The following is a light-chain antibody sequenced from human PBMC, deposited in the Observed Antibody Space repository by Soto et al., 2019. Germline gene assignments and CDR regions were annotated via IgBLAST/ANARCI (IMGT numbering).Light chain of an antibody. J-gene: IGKJ3*01. Sequence: EIVMTQSPATLSVSPGERATLSCGASQSINTNLAWYQQRPGQAPRLLISGASTGATGIPRRFTGIGSGTEFNHTITSLQSEDFAVYFCQQYDTWPFTFGPGTRVDF. CDR2: GAS. V-gene: IGKV3-15*01. CDR1: QSINTN. CDR3: QQYDTWPFT.